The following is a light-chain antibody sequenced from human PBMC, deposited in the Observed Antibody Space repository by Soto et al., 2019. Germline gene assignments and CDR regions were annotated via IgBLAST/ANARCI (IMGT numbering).Light chain of an antibody. CDR2: GAT. CDR1: QSISGD. Sequence: EIVMTQSPDTLSVSLGERVTLSCRASQSISGDLAWYQQKPGQAPRLLVLGATTRATGIPVRFNGSGSGTEFTLTITNLQSEDSALYFCQQYKKWWTFGQGTKVDIK. J-gene: IGKJ1*01. V-gene: IGKV3-15*01. CDR3: QQYKKWWT.